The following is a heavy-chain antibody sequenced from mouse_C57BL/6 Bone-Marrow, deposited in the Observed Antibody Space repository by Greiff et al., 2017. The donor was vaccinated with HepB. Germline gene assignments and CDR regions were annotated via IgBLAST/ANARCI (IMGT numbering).Heavy chain of an antibody. CDR3: AREGVITTVVDHWYFDV. D-gene: IGHD1-1*01. Sequence: QVQLQQSGAELARPGASVKLSCKASGYTFTSYGISWVKQRTGQGLEWIGEIYPRSGNTYYNEKFKGKATLTADKSSSTGYMELRSLTSEDSAVYFCAREGVITTVVDHWYFDVWGTGTTVTVSS. CDR1: GYTFTSYG. J-gene: IGHJ1*03. CDR2: IYPRSGNT. V-gene: IGHV1-81*01.